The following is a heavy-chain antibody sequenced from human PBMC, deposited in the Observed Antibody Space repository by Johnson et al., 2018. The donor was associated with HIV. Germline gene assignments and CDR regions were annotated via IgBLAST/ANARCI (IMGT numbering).Heavy chain of an antibody. CDR1: GITFSSYA. Sequence: QVQLVESGGGVVQPGRSLRLSCAASGITFSSYAMHWVRQAPAKGLEWVAVISHDGSNKYYADFVKGRFTISRDNSKNTLYRQMNSLRAEDTAVYYCARAYSYGAFDIWGLGTKVTVSS. V-gene: IGHV3-30*04. CDR3: ARAYSYGAFDI. CDR2: ISHDGSNK. J-gene: IGHJ3*02. D-gene: IGHD5-18*01.